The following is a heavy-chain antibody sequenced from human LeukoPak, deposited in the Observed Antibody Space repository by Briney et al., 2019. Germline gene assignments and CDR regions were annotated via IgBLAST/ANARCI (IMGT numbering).Heavy chain of an antibody. CDR3: AREVVVNTDYYYCMDV. D-gene: IGHD3-22*01. V-gene: IGHV1-46*01. CDR2: INPSGGST. J-gene: IGHJ6*03. Sequence: VASVKVSCKASGYTFTSYYMHWVRQAPGQGLEWMGIINPSGGSTSYAQKFQGRVTMTRDMSTSTVYMELSSLRSEDTAVYYCAREVVVNTDYYYCMDVWGKGTTVTVSS. CDR1: GYTFTSYY.